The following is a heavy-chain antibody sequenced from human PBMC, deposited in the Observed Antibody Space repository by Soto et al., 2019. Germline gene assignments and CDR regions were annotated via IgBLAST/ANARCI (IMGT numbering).Heavy chain of an antibody. CDR2: ISGSGGST. CDR1: GFTFSSYA. CDR3: AKVRAGGYDYLPLYYYYMDV. Sequence: GGSLRLSCAASGFTFSSYAMSWVRQAPGKGLEWVSAISGSGGSTYYADSVKGRFTISRDNSKNTLYLQMNSLRAEDTAVYYCAKVRAGGYDYLPLYYYYMDVWGKGTTVTVSS. V-gene: IGHV3-23*01. D-gene: IGHD5-12*01. J-gene: IGHJ6*03.